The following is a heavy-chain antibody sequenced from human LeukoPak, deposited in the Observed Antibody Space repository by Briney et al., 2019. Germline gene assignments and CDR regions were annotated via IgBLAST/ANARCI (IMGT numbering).Heavy chain of an antibody. CDR1: GGSFSGYY. V-gene: IGHV4-34*01. J-gene: IGHJ6*03. CDR2: INHSGST. CDR3: ARASAVAGPKKRNYYYYMDV. Sequence: SETLSLTCAVYGGSFSGYYWSWLRQPPGKGLEWVGEINHSGSTNYNPSLKSRVTISVDTSKNQFSLKLSSVTAADTAVYYCARASAVAGPKKRNYYYYMDVWGKGTTVTVSS. D-gene: IGHD6-19*01.